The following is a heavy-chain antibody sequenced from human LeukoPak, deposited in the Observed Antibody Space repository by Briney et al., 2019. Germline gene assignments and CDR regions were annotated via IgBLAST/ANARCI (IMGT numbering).Heavy chain of an antibody. CDR2: ISAFNGNT. CDR1: GYTFTSYG. Sequence: ASVKVSCKASGYTFTSYGISWVRQAPGQGLEWMGWISAFNGNTNYAQKLQGRVTMTTDTSTSTAYMELRSLRSDDTAVYYCARDAIQLCLHIRSYYCGMDVWGQGTTVTVSS. CDR3: ARDAIQLCLHIRSYYCGMDV. D-gene: IGHD5-18*01. J-gene: IGHJ6*02. V-gene: IGHV1-18*01.